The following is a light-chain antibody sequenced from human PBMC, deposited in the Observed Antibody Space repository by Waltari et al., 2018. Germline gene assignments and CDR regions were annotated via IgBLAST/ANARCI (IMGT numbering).Light chain of an antibody. V-gene: IGLV2-23*01. CDR1: NNDVGSSYL. J-gene: IGLJ3*02. CDR2: GGT. CDR3: SSYAGGGTGV. Sequence: QSALTQPASVSGSPGQSITNSCTGTNNDVGSSYLVSWYQQHPGKAPKPVIYGGTKRPSGVSHRFSGSKSGNTASLTISGLQAEDEADYYCSSYAGGGTGVFGGGTKLTVL.